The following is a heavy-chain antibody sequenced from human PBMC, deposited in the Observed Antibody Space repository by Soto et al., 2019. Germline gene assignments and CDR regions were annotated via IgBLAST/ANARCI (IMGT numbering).Heavy chain of an antibody. J-gene: IGHJ3*02. CDR2: VSGDGGTT. Sequence: PGGSLRLSCAASGVTFNTYAMILFRQAPGQGLEWVSAVSGDGGTTFYADSVEGRFTISRDNSKNTLFLQVNNLRAEDTAIYYCARDGTGVSFDIWGQGTMVTVSS. V-gene: IGHV3-23*01. D-gene: IGHD1-26*01. CDR3: ARDGTGVSFDI. CDR1: GVTFNTYA.